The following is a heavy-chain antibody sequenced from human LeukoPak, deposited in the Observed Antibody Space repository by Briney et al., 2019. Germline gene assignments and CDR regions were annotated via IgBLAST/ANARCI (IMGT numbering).Heavy chain of an antibody. CDR3: ARVSSSSWYQIAYFDY. Sequence: GGSLRLSCAASGFTFSAYGMHWVRQAPGKGLEWVAFIHYDGTITYYADSVKGRFTISRDSSKNTLFLQMNSLGAEDTAVYYCARVSSSSWYQIAYFDYWGQGTLVTVSS. D-gene: IGHD6-13*01. CDR1: GFTFSAYG. J-gene: IGHJ4*02. V-gene: IGHV3-30*02. CDR2: IHYDGTIT.